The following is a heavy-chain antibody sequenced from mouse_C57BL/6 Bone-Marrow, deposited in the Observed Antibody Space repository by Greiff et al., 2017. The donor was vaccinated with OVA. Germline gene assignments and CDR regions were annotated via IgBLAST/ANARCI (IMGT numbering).Heavy chain of an antibody. D-gene: IGHD4-1*01. CDR2: IDPNSGST. CDR1: GYTFTSYW. J-gene: IGHJ2*01. CDR3: ASPTWAHHFDY. Sequence: VQLQQPGAELVKPGASVKLSCKASGYTFTSYWMHWVKQRPGRGLEWIGRIDPNSGSTKYNEKFKSKATLTVDKPSSTAYMQLSSLTSEDSAVYYCASPTWAHHFDYWGQGTTLTVSS. V-gene: IGHV1-72*01.